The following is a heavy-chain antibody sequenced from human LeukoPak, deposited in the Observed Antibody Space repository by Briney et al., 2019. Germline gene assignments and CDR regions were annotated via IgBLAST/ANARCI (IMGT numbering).Heavy chain of an antibody. V-gene: IGHV3-72*01. CDR1: GLSFSDHY. CDR3: ARDSGYYYIDH. J-gene: IGHJ4*02. Sequence: GGSLRLSCAASGLSFSDHYMDWVRQAPGKGLEWVGRIRNKVSSYTTEYAASVKGRFTISRDDSKNSLYLQMNSLKTEDTAVYYCARDSGYYYIDHWGQGTLVTVSS. CDR2: IRNKVSSYTT. D-gene: IGHD6-13*01.